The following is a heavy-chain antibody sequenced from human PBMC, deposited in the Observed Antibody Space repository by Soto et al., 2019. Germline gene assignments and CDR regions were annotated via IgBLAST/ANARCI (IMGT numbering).Heavy chain of an antibody. CDR2: IRSKANSYAT. Sequence: GGSLRLSCAASGFNFSGSAMHWVRQASGKGLEWVGRIRSKANSYATAYAASVKGRFTISRDDSKNTAYLQMNSLKTEDTAVYYCTREVGYCSGGSCDFDYWGQGTLVTVSS. D-gene: IGHD2-15*01. CDR3: TREVGYCSGGSCDFDY. V-gene: IGHV3-73*01. J-gene: IGHJ4*02. CDR1: GFNFSGSA.